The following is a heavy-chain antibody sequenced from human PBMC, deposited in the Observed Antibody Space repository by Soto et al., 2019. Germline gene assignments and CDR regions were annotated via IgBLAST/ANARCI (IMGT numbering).Heavy chain of an antibody. Sequence: ASVKVSCKTSGYTFSSYTIAWVRQAPGQGLEWLGWISPDDGNTEYEQRFQGRVTMTADTLTNNAYMELRSLKYDDTAVYYCARVEAPFGESLHWGQGTPVTVSS. CDR2: ISPDDGNT. V-gene: IGHV1-18*01. CDR1: GYTFSSYT. J-gene: IGHJ4*02. CDR3: ARVEAPFGESLH. D-gene: IGHD3-10*01.